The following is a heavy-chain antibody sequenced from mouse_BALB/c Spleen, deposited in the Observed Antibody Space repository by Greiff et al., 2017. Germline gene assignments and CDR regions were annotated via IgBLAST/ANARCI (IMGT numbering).Heavy chain of an antibody. D-gene: IGHD1-2*01. CDR2: INPSSGYT. CDR1: GYTFTSYT. V-gene: IGHV1-4*01. J-gene: IGHJ3*01. Sequence: QVQLKQSGAELARPGASVKMSCKASGYTFTSYTMHWVKQRPGQGLEWIGYINPSSGYTNYNQKFKGKATLTVDKSSSTAYMHLSSLTSEDSAVYYCARWGYYGYAFAYWGQGTLVTVSA. CDR3: ARWGYYGYAFAY.